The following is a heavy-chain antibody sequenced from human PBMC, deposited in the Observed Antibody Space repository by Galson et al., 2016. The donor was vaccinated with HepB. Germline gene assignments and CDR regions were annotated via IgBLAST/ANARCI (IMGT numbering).Heavy chain of an antibody. J-gene: IGHJ3*01. V-gene: IGHV3-21*01. CDR3: AGDKSVFGAIDY. D-gene: IGHD3-10*01. CDR2: TTGTNTYT. CDR1: GFTFSSYS. Sequence: SLRLSCAASGFTFSSYSIHWVRQAPGKGLEWVSRTTGTNTYTYYSDSVKGRFTITRDNAKNSLYLQMNSLGTEDTAVYYCAGDKSVFGAIDYWGQGTMVTVSS.